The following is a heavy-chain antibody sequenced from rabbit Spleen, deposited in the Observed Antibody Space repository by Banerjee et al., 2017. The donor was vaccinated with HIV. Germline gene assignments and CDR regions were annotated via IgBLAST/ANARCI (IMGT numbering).Heavy chain of an antibody. V-gene: IGHV1S47*01. CDR3: ARPDFTGGAVSIGYTRLDL. J-gene: IGHJ3*01. Sequence: QEQLEESGGDLVKPGASLTLTCIASGVSFSGSSYMCWVRQAPGKGLEWIGCIYTGDGSTYYAGWVNDRVSISRSTSLNTVTLQMTSLTAADTATYFCARPDFTGGAVSIGYTRLDLWGQGTLVTVS. CDR1: GVSFSGSS. CDR2: IYTGDGST. D-gene: IGHD1-1*01.